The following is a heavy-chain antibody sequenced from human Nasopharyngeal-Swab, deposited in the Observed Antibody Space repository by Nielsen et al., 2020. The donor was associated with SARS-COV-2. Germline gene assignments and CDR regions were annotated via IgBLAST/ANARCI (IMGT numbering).Heavy chain of an antibody. CDR2: INYYETT. V-gene: IGHV4-59*13. J-gene: IGHJ4*02. Sequence: SQTLSLTCAVSGGSISYYYWTWIRQTPGKGLEWIGHINYYETTTPNPSLKGRVTISVDTSKNQFSLKLSSVTAADTAVYYCARGFDYWGQGTLVTVSS. CDR1: GGSISYYY. CDR3: ARGFDY.